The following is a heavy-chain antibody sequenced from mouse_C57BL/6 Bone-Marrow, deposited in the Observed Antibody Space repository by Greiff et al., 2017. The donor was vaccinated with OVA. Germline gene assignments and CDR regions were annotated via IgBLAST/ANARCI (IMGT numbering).Heavy chain of an antibody. D-gene: IGHD2-1*01. CDR2: IDPEDGDT. CDR1: GFNIKDYY. Sequence: VQLQQSGAELVRPGASVKLSCTASGFNIKDYYMHWVKQRPEQGLEWIGRIDPEDGDTEYAPKFQGKATMTADTSSNTAYLQLSSLTSEDTAVYYCTTRGGNSWFAYWGQGTLVTVSA. J-gene: IGHJ3*01. CDR3: TTRGGNSWFAY. V-gene: IGHV14-1*01.